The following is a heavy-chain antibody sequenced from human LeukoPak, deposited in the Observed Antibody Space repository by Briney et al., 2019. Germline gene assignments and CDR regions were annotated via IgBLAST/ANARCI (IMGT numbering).Heavy chain of an antibody. Sequence: AGGSLRLSCAASGFTFSSYAMSWVRQPPGKGLEWVSAISGSGGSTYYADSVKGRFTVSRDNSKNPLYLQMNSLRAEDTAVYYCAKDLRRARGVSLGYWGQGTLVTVSS. CDR1: GFTFSSYA. CDR3: AKDLRRARGVSLGY. V-gene: IGHV3-23*01. D-gene: IGHD3-10*01. CDR2: ISGSGGST. J-gene: IGHJ4*02.